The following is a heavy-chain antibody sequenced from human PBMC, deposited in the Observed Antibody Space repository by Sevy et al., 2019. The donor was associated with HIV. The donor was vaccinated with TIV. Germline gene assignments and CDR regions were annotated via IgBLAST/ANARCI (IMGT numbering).Heavy chain of an antibody. CDR1: GFTFCSYA. D-gene: IGHD3-10*01. V-gene: IGHV3-30*04. CDR2: ISYDGSNK. J-gene: IGHJ3*02. CDR3: ARDYMVRGSYGSGAFDI. Sequence: GGSLRLSCAASGFTFCSYAMHWVRQAPGKGLEWVAVISYDGSNKYYADSVKGRFTISRDNSKNTLYLQMNSLRAEDTAVYYCARDYMVRGSYGSGAFDIWGQGTMVTVSS.